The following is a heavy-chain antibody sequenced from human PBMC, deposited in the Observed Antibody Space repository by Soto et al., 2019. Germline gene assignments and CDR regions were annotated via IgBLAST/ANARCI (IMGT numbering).Heavy chain of an antibody. CDR3: ARDDEHGSSWDLAY. D-gene: IGHD1-26*01. J-gene: IGHJ4*02. CDR2: IFPNGRDK. CDR1: GFNFNTYF. V-gene: IGHV3-30*13. Sequence: QVQLVQSGGGVVQPGRSLRLSCAASGFNFNTYFMHWVRQAPGKGLEWVAMIFPNGRDKEYADSVKGRFTISRDNSNHRMCLQMDSLSPEDTAVYYCARDDEHGSSWDLAYWGQGALVTVSS.